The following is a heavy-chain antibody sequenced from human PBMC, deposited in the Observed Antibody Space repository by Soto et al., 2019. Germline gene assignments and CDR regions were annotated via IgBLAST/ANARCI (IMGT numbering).Heavy chain of an antibody. D-gene: IGHD2-8*01. J-gene: IGHJ4*02. CDR1: GFTFSSFA. Sequence: GGSLSLSCAGSGFTFSSFAMSWVRQAPGKGLEWVAATSYDGSNKYYADSVKGRFIISRDNSKNTLDLLLNTLRAEDTAVYYCAGVYYGGNSVNNYWGQGTPVTVSS. V-gene: IGHV3-30-3*02. CDR3: AGVYYGGNSVNNY. CDR2: TSYDGSNK.